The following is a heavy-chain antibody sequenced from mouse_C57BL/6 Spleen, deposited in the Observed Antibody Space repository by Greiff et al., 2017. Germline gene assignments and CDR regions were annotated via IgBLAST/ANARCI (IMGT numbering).Heavy chain of an antibody. V-gene: IGHV1-80*01. Sequence: QVQLKESGAELVKPGASVMISCKASGYAFSSYWMNWVKQRPGKGLEWIGQIYPGDGDTNYNGKFKGKATLTEDKSSSTSYLQLSTLTSAVSAFYSCASPLPVWGFAYWGQGTLLTVSA. CDR1: GYAFSSYW. CDR2: IYPGDGDT. D-gene: IGHD2-10*02. J-gene: IGHJ3*01. CDR3: ASPLPVWGFAY.